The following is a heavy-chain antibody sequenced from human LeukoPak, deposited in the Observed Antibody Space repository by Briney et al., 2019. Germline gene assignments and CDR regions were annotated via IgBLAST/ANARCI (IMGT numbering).Heavy chain of an antibody. CDR2: IIPMSGTA. Sequence: GASVKVSRKASGYTFTSYYMHWVRQAPGQGLEWVGGIIPMSGTANYAQKFQGRVTITADESTSTAYMELSSLRSEDTAIYYCASPVKYYDTWSGYPPFDYWGQGTLVTVSS. V-gene: IGHV1-69*13. D-gene: IGHD3-3*01. CDR1: GYTFTSYY. J-gene: IGHJ4*02. CDR3: ASPVKYYDTWSGYPPFDY.